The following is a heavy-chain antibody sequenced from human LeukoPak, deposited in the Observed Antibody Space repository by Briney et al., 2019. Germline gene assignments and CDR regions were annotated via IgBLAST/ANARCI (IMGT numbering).Heavy chain of an antibody. D-gene: IGHD4-11*01. CDR3: ARDSDSNYATGDY. CDR2: ISGSGDST. V-gene: IGHV3-23*01. J-gene: IGHJ4*02. CDR1: GFTFSSYA. Sequence: GGSLRLSCAASGFTFSSYAMSWVRQAPGKGLEWVSAISGSGDSTYYGDSVKGRFTISRDNSKNTLYLQMNSLRAEDTAVYYCARDSDSNYATGDYWGQGTLVTVSS.